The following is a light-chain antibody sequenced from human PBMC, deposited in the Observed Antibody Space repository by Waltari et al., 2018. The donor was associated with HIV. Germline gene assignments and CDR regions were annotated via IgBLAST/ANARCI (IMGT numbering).Light chain of an antibody. CDR1: SSNIGKNF. CDR2: ENN. CDR3: GTWDSSLSGVV. V-gene: IGLV1-51*01. Sequence: QSVLTQPPSVSAAPGQKVTISCSGSSSNIGKNFVSWYKQLPGTAPKLLIYENNKRPAGIPDLFSGSKSGTSATLGITGLQTGDEADYYCGTWDSSLSGVVFGGGTKLTVL. J-gene: IGLJ3*02.